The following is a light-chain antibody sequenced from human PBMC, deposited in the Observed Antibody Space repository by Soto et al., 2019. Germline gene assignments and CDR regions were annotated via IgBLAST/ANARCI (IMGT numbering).Light chain of an antibody. CDR1: RSDVGAYNY. V-gene: IGLV2-14*01. J-gene: IGLJ1*01. Sequence: QSALTQPASVSGSPGQSIAISCTGTRSDVGAYNYVSWYQQHPGKAPKLMISEVTNRPSGVSDRLSGSKYGNTASMNISGLQAEDEADYYCSSFTSRFTFVFGTGTKVTV. CDR3: SSFTSRFTFV. CDR2: EVT.